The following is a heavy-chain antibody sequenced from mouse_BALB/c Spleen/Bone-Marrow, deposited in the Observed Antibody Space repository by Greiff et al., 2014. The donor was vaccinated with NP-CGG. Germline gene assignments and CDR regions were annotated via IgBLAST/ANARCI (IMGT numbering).Heavy chain of an antibody. CDR3: ARLRDGYSPFAY. J-gene: IGHJ3*01. D-gene: IGHD2-3*01. CDR1: GFTFSSYA. Sequence: VQLQQSGGGLVKPGGSLKLSCAASGFTFSSYAMSWVRQTPEKRLEWVATISSGGSYTYYPDSVKGRFTISRDNAKNTLYLQMSSLRSEDTAMYYCARLRDGYSPFAYWGQGTLVTV. CDR2: ISSGGSYT. V-gene: IGHV5-9-3*01.